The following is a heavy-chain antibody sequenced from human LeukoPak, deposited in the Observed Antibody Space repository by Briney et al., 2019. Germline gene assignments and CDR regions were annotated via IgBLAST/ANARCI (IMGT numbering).Heavy chain of an antibody. Sequence: PETLSLTCTVSGDSISSRYWSWIRQPPGKGLEWIGYFYYSGSTNYNPSLKGRVTISVDTSKNQFSLKLSSVTAADTAVYYCARWGDSSTLDNWGQGTLVTVSS. D-gene: IGHD2-21*02. CDR2: FYYSGST. J-gene: IGHJ4*02. V-gene: IGHV4-59*11. CDR1: GDSISSRY. CDR3: ARWGDSSTLDN.